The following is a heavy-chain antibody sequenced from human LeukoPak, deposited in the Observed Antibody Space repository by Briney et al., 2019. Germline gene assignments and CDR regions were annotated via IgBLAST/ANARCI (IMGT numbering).Heavy chain of an antibody. CDR3: AKARAGDITAAFNY. D-gene: IGHD6-13*01. CDR1: GFTFSNYW. Sequence: GGSLRLSCAASGFTFSNYWMNWVRQAPGKGLEWVANIKQDGSGKYYVGSVKDRFTISRDNAKNSLFLQMNSLRAEDTAIYYCAKARAGDITAAFNYWGQGTLVTVSS. CDR2: IKQDGSGK. V-gene: IGHV3-7*03. J-gene: IGHJ4*02.